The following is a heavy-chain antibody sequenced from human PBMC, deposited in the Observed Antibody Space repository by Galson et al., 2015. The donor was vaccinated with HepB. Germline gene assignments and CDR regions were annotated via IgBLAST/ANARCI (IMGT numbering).Heavy chain of an antibody. V-gene: IGHV1-69*08. CDR2: INPILSTT. D-gene: IGHD6-13*01. CDR3: AASPHFDSFSWDRDY. J-gene: IGHJ4*02. CDR1: GGTFSSYT. Sequence: SVKVSCKASGGTFSSYTISWVRQAPGQGLEWMGRINPILSTTNYAQKFQGRVTITADKSTTTAYMELSGLRSEDTAVYFCAASPHFDSFSWDRDYWGQGTLVTVSS.